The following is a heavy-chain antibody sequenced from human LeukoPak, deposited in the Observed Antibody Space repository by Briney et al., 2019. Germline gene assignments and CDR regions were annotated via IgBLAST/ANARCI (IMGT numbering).Heavy chain of an antibody. CDR2: ISSSSSTI. J-gene: IGHJ3*02. CDR1: GFTFSSYS. CDR3: ASQYSSSYDAFDI. V-gene: IGHV3-48*02. D-gene: IGHD6-13*01. Sequence: GGSLRLSCAASGFTFSSYSMNWVRPAPGKGLEWVSYISSSSSTIYYADSVKGRFTISRDNAKNSLYLQMNSLRDEDTAVYYCASQYSSSYDAFDIWGQGTMVTVSS.